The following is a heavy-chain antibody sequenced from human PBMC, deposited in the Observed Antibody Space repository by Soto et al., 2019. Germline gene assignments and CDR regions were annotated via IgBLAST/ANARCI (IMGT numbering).Heavy chain of an antibody. CDR1: GYTLTELS. CDR2: FDPEDGET. V-gene: IGHV1-24*01. CDR3: ATGWLRLRNYYYYGMDV. J-gene: IGHJ6*02. Sequence: ASVKVSCKVSGYTLTELSMHWVRQAPGKGLEWMGGFDPEDGETIYAQKFQGRVTMTEDTSTDTAYMELSSLRSEDTAVHYCATGWLRLRNYYYYGMDVWGQGTTVTVSS. D-gene: IGHD5-12*01.